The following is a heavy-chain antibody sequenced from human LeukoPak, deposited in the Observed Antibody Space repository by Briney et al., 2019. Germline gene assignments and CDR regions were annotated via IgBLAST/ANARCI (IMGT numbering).Heavy chain of an antibody. Sequence: GGSLRLSCAASGFTFSSYCMSWVRQAPGKGLGWVAYIKYNANKKIYVDSVKGRFTISRDNAQNSLYLQMNSLRAEDTAVYYCARGPMRGVLYFDSWGQGTLVTVSS. V-gene: IGHV3-7*01. CDR1: GFTFSSYC. CDR2: IKYNANKK. D-gene: IGHD3-10*01. J-gene: IGHJ4*02. CDR3: ARGPMRGVLYFDS.